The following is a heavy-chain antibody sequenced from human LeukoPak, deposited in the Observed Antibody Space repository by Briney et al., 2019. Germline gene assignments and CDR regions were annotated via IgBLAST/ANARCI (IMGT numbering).Heavy chain of an antibody. CDR2: ISSSGSTR. J-gene: IGHJ4*02. D-gene: IGHD3-3*01. Sequence: PGGSLRLSCAASGFTFSSYEMNWVRQAPGKGLEWVSYISSSGSTRYYADSVKGRFTISRDNSKNTLYLQMNSLRAEDTAVYYCAKSPDFWSGYWLSFDYWGQGTLVTVSS. V-gene: IGHV3-48*03. CDR1: GFTFSSYE. CDR3: AKSPDFWSGYWLSFDY.